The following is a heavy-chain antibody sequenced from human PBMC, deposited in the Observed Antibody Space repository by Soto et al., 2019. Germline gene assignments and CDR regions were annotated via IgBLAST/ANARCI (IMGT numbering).Heavy chain of an antibody. D-gene: IGHD3-3*01. J-gene: IGHJ5*02. V-gene: IGHV4-34*01. CDR3: ASITIFGVVTTIDP. CDR2: INHSGST. Sequence: LSETLSLTWAVYGGSSSGYYRSWIRPPPGQGLEWIGEINHSGSTNYNPSLKSRVTISVDTSKNQFSLKLSSVTAADTAVYYCASITIFGVVTTIDPWGQGTLVTV. CDR1: GGSSSGYY.